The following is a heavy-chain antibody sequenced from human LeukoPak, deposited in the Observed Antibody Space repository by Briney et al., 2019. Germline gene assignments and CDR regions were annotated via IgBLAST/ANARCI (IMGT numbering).Heavy chain of an antibody. J-gene: IGHJ4*02. V-gene: IGHV3-53*01. Sequence: LAGGSLRLSCAASGFTVSSNYMSWVRQAPGKGLEWVSVISGTGGSTYYADFVKGRFTISRDNAKDSLYLQMNSLRAEDTAIYYCARVEFGEYNYYFDSWGQGTLVTVS. CDR2: ISGTGGST. CDR3: ARVEFGEYNYYFDS. CDR1: GFTVSSNY. D-gene: IGHD3-10*01.